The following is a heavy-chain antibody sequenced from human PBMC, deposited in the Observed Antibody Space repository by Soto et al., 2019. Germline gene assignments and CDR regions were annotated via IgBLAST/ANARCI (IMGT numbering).Heavy chain of an antibody. CDR3: ARARLAGVDYYYYYGMDV. D-gene: IGHD3-10*01. CDR2: TYYRSKWYN. Sequence: SQTLSLTCAISGDSVSSNSAAWNWIRQSPSRGLEWLGRTYYRSKWYNDYAVSVKSRITINPDTSKNQFSLQLNSVTPEDTAVYYCARARLAGVDYYYYYGMDVWGQGTTVTVSS. CDR1: GDSVSSNSAA. J-gene: IGHJ6*02. V-gene: IGHV6-1*01.